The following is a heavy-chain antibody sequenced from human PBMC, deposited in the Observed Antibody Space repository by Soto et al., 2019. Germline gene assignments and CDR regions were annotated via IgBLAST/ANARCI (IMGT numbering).Heavy chain of an antibody. CDR2: ISGSGGST. Sequence: EVQLLESGGGLVQPGGSLRLSCAASGFTFSSYAMSWFRQAPGKGLEWVSAISGSGGSTYYADSVKGRFTISRDNSKNTLYLQMNRLRAEDTAVYYCAKDRRFLEWSLPSYYMDVWGKGTTVTVCS. D-gene: IGHD3-3*01. V-gene: IGHV3-23*01. CDR1: GFTFSSYA. J-gene: IGHJ6*03. CDR3: AKDRRFLEWSLPSYYMDV.